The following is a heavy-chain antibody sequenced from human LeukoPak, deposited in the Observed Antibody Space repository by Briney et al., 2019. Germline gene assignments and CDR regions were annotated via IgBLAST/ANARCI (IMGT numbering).Heavy chain of an antibody. D-gene: IGHD3-3*01. CDR2: IIPILGVA. CDR1: GGTFSSYT. Sequence: GSSVKVSCKDSGGTFSSYTISWVRQAPGQGLEWMGRIIPILGVANYAQRIGGRVTINADKSTSKAYMELSSLRSEDTGVYYCARDGIDDLTKSTIFGVVNYFDYWGQGTLVTVSS. J-gene: IGHJ4*02. V-gene: IGHV1-69*04. CDR3: ARDGIDDLTKSTIFGVVNYFDY.